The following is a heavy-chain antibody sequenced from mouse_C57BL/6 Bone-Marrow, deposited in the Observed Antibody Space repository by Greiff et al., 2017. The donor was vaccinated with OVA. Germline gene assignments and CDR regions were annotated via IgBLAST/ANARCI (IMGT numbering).Heavy chain of an antibody. CDR1: GFTFSSYG. V-gene: IGHV5-6*01. CDR3: ARLSYGSFDY. D-gene: IGHD2-1*01. Sequence: EVKLQESGGDLVKPGGSLKLSCAASGFTFSSYGMSWVRQTPDKRLEWVATISSGGSYTYYPDSVKGRFPISRDNAKNTLYLLMSSRNSEDTAMYYCARLSYGSFDYWGQGTTLTVSS. J-gene: IGHJ2*01. CDR2: ISSGGSYT.